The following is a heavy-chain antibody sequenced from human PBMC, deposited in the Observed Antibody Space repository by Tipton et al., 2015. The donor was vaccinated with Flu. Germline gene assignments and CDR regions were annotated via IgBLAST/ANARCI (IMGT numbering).Heavy chain of an antibody. J-gene: IGHJ4*02. Sequence: SLRLSCAASGFTFSSYSMNWVRQAPGKGLEWVSYISSSSSTIYYADSVKGRFTISRDNAKNSLYLQMNSLRAEDTAVYYCARDYYGGLDYWGQGTLVTVSS. CDR1: GFTFSSYS. V-gene: IGHV3-48*04. D-gene: IGHD3-10*01. CDR3: ARDYYGGLDY. CDR2: ISSSSSTI.